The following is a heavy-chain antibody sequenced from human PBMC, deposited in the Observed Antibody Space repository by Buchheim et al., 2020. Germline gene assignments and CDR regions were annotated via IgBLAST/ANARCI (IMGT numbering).Heavy chain of an antibody. Sequence: QVQLQQWGAGLLKPSETLSLTCAVYGGSFSGYYWSWIRQPPGKGLEWIGEINHSGSTNYNPSLKSRVTISVDTSKNQFSLKLSSVTAADTAVYYCASLQREYCSSSSCLKYYFDYWGQGTL. J-gene: IGHJ4*02. D-gene: IGHD2-2*01. CDR1: GGSFSGYY. CDR3: ASLQREYCSSSSCLKYYFDY. V-gene: IGHV4-34*01. CDR2: INHSGST.